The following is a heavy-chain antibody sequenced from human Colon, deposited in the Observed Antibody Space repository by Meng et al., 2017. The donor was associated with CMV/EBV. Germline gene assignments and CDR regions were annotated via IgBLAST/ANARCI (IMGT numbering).Heavy chain of an antibody. CDR2: IRYHGSDN. CDR3: AKDLATFGGVVNHNYGMDV. J-gene: IGHJ6*02. Sequence: GESLKISCAASAFTFSHYGMHWVRQAPGKGLEWVAYIRYHGSDNYHADSVKGRFTISRDNSKNTLYLQMNSLRAEDTAMYYCAKDLATFGGVVNHNYGMDVWGQGTTVTVSS. V-gene: IGHV3-30*02. D-gene: IGHD3-3*01. CDR1: AFTFSHYG.